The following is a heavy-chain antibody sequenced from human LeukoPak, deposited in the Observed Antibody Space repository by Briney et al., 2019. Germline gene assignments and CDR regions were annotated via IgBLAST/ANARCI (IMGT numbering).Heavy chain of an antibody. CDR2: IKQDGSEK. J-gene: IGHJ4*02. V-gene: IGHV3-7*01. CDR3: ARDPHYGDYDY. Sequence: GGSLRLSRAASGFTFSSYWMSWVRQAPGKGLEWVANIKQDGSEKYYVDSVKGRFTISRDNAKDSLYLQMNSLRAEDTAVYYCARDPHYGDYDYWGQGTLVTVSS. CDR1: GFTFSSYW. D-gene: IGHD4-17*01.